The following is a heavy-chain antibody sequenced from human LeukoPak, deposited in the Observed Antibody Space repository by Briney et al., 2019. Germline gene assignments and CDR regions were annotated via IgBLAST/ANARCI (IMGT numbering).Heavy chain of an antibody. CDR1: GFTFSSYA. CDR3: AKDYRGAESLFDY. D-gene: IGHD4-23*01. CDR2: INDNGGTT. Sequence: GGSLRLSCAASGFTFSSYAMSWVRQAPGRGLEWVSGINDNGGTTWYSTSVKGRFTISRDNSKNSLYLQMNSLRGEDTSLYYCAKDYRGAESLFDYWGEGALVTVSS. J-gene: IGHJ4*02. V-gene: IGHV3-23*01.